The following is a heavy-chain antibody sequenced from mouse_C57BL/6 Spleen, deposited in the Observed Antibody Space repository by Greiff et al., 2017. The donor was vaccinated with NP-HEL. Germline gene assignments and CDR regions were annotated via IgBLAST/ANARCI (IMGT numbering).Heavy chain of an antibody. CDR2: IYPGDGDT. J-gene: IGHJ4*01. Sequence: VQLQQSGAELVKPGASVKISCKASGYAFSSYWMNWVKQRPGKGLEWIGQIYPGDGDTNYNGKFKGKATLTAYKSSSTVDMQLSSMTSEDSAVYFCERSNYYAMDYWGQGTSVTVSS. V-gene: IGHV1-80*01. CDR3: ERSNYYAMDY. CDR1: GYAFSSYW.